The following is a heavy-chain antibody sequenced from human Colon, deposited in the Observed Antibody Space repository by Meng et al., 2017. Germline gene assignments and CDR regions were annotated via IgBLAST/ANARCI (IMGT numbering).Heavy chain of an antibody. CDR2: IYYSGST. CDR3: ARGGVLWHSSN. V-gene: IGHV4-39*07. CDR1: GGSISSTTYY. J-gene: IGHJ4*02. Sequence: SDTLSLTCTVSGGSISSTTYYWCCIRQPPGKGLEWIGTIYYSGSTYYKPSLKSRVTISLDSSKNQFSLKLSSVTAADTAVYYCARGGVLWHSSNWGQGTLVTVSS. D-gene: IGHD2/OR15-2a*01.